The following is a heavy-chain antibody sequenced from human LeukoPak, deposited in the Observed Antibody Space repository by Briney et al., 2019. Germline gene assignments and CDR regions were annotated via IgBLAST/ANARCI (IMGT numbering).Heavy chain of an antibody. CDR2: TYYRSKWYN. V-gene: IGHV6-1*01. D-gene: IGHD6-13*01. CDR1: GDSVSSNSAA. Sequence: SQTLSLTCAISGDSVSSNSAAWTWIRQSPSRGLERLGRTYYRSKWYNDYAVSVKSRITINPDTSKNQFSLQLNSVTPEDTAVYYCARDRLIAARGPWCAFDIWGQGTMVTVSS. J-gene: IGHJ3*02. CDR3: ARDRLIAARGPWCAFDI.